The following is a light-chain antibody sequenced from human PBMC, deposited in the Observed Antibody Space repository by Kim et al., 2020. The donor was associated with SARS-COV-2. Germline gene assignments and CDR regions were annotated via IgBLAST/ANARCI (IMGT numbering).Light chain of an antibody. CDR2: RND. V-gene: IGLV1-47*01. Sequence: QSVLTQPPSASGTPGQRVTISCSGSSSNIGTNYVYWYQQFPGTAPKLLIYRNDQRPSGVPDRFSGSKSGTSASLAISGLRSDDEADYYCAAWDDGLSGVSFGAGTKVTVL. CDR3: AAWDDGLSGVS. CDR1: SSNIGTNY. J-gene: IGLJ1*01.